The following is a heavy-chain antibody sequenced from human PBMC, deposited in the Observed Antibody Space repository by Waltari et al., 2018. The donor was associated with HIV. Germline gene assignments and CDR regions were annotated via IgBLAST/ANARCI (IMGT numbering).Heavy chain of an antibody. V-gene: IGHV3-7*01. D-gene: IGHD6-19*01. CDR2: IKQEGSDK. J-gene: IGHJ3*02. CDR3: ARDWITSGRLDTFDI. CDR1: GFTFNRYW. Sequence: EVQLVESGGGLVQPGGSLRLSCAASGFTFNRYWMTWVRQAPGKGLEWVANIKQEGSDKYYVDSVKGRFTISRDNAKNSLYLQMNSLRAEDTAVYYCARDWITSGRLDTFDIWGQGTMVTVSS.